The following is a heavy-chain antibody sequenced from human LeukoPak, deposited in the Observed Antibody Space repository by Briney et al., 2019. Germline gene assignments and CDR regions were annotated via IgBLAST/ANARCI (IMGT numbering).Heavy chain of an antibody. J-gene: IGHJ4*02. CDR3: AIRGCSGGNCYPGSY. Sequence: PGGSLRLSCAASGLTFSNYAMSWVRQGPGKGLEWVSVISVSGDSTHYADSVKGRFTISRDNSKNTVNLRMNSLRAEDTAIYYCAIRGCSGGNCYPGSYWGQGTLVTVSS. D-gene: IGHD2-15*01. CDR1: GLTFSNYA. CDR2: ISVSGDST. V-gene: IGHV3-23*01.